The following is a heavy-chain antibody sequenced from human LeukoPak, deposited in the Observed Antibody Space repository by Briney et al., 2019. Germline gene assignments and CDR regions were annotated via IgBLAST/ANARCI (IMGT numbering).Heavy chain of an antibody. Sequence: GGSLRLSCTASGFTFGDYAMSWVRQAPGKGLEWVGLIRSKAYGGTTEYAASVKGRFTISRDDSKSLAYLQMNSLKTADTAVYYCTRVLIYYASLDWFDPWGQGTLVTVSS. CDR1: GFTFGDYA. CDR3: TRVLIYYASLDWFDP. D-gene: IGHD3-22*01. CDR2: IRSKAYGGTT. J-gene: IGHJ5*02. V-gene: IGHV3-49*04.